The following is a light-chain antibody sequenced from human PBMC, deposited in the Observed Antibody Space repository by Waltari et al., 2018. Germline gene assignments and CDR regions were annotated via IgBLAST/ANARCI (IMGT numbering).Light chain of an antibody. CDR1: QSLLHSNGNTY. CDR2: LGS. Sequence: DLVVTQSPLSLPVTPGEPASISCRSSQSLLHSNGNTYLDWYLQKPGQSPQLLIYLGSNRASGVPDRFSGSGSGTDFTLKISRVEAEDVGVYYCMQSLQALWTFGQGTKVEIK. CDR3: MQSLQALWT. V-gene: IGKV2-28*01. J-gene: IGKJ1*01.